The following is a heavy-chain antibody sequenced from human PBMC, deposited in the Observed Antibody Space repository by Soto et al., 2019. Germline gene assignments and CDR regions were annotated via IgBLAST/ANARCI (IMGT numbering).Heavy chain of an antibody. CDR3: ARRTNYGDYSFDY. J-gene: IGHJ4*02. V-gene: IGHV4-39*02. Sequence: QLQLQESGPGLVKPSETLSLTCTVSAGSISTDSHYWGWIRQPPVKGLEWIGSGYYAGSTYKNPSLHSRVTISVDTSKNHFSLKLHSVTVADTAVYYCARRTNYGDYSFDYWGQGTLVTVSS. D-gene: IGHD4-17*01. CDR1: AGSISTDSHY. CDR2: GYYAGST.